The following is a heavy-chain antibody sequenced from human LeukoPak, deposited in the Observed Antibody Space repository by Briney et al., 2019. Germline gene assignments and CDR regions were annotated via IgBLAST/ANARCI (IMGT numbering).Heavy chain of an antibody. CDR2: IFDPVST. J-gene: IGHJ4*02. V-gene: IGHV4-39*07. CDR3: ARDRGPNMRYFDY. Sequence: SETLSLTCSVSAVTISSGGYHWGWVRHPPGRGLEWIGSIFDPVSTYYNPSLKSRVTISVDTSRNQFSLRLNSVTAADTAVYYCARDRGPNMRYFDYWGQGTLVTVSS. D-gene: IGHD3-10*01. CDR1: AVTISSGGYH.